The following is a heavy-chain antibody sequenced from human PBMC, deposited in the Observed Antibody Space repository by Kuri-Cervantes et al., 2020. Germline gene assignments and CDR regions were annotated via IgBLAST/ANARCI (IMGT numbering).Heavy chain of an antibody. CDR1: GLTFSDYY. CDR3: ARGPLDGYIPY. Sequence: LSLTCAASGLTFSDYYMSWIRQAPGKGLEWVSYISSSGSTMYDADSVRGRFTISRDNAKNSLYLQMNSLRAEDTAVYYCARGPLDGYIPYWGQGTLVTVSS. D-gene: IGHD5-24*01. J-gene: IGHJ4*02. CDR2: ISSSGSTM. V-gene: IGHV3-11*01.